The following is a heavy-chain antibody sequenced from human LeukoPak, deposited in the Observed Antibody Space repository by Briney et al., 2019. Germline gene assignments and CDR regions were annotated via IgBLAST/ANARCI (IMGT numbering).Heavy chain of an antibody. V-gene: IGHV3-43*01. CDR3: ARGGARDGYNWEFDY. D-gene: IGHD5-24*01. Sequence: PGGSLRLSCAASGFTFDDYTMHWVRQAPGKGLEWVSLISWDGGSTYYADSVKGRFTISRDNSKNSLYLQMNSLRSEDTAVYYCARGGARDGYNWEFDYWGQGTLVTVSS. CDR2: ISWDGGST. CDR1: GFTFDDYT. J-gene: IGHJ4*02.